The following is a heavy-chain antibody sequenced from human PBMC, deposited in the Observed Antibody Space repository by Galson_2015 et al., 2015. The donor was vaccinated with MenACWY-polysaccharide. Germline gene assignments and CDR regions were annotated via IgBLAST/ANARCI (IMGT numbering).Heavy chain of an antibody. CDR3: AKDSTDFWSVAGRFDH. J-gene: IGHJ5*02. V-gene: IGHV3-23*01. CDR2: IRSSGANT. D-gene: IGHD3-3*01. Sequence: SLRLSCAASGFTFTSYAMSWVRQAPGKGLEWVSAIRSSGANTYYADSVKGRFTISRDNSKNTLYLQMNSLRAEDTAVYYCAKDSTDFWSVAGRFDHWGQGPLVTVPS. CDR1: GFTFTSYA.